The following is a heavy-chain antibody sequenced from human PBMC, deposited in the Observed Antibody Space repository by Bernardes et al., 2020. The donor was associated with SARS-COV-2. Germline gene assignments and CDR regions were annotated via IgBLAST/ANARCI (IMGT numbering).Heavy chain of an antibody. J-gene: IGHJ4*02. Sequence: GGSLRLCCVASGFPFTMYSMKWVRQVPGKGLEWISSISSSSVYRHYADSVEGRFTISRDNAKRSLYLQMDSLRVEDTAVYYCARDPRVMDPGSDSWGQGTLVTVSS. CDR3: ARDPRVMDPGSDS. CDR2: ISSSSVYR. D-gene: IGHD3-10*01. CDR1: GFPFTMYS. V-gene: IGHV3-21*01.